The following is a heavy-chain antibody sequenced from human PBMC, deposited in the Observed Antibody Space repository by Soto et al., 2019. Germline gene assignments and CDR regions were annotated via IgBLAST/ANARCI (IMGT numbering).Heavy chain of an antibody. D-gene: IGHD2-15*01. J-gene: IGHJ5*02. Sequence: TLSLTYTVSGASIPSGGSFWSWLRQHPGKGPEWIAFIGYSGATTYNPSLASRVTISADTYKSQFSLNLRSVTAADTAVYYCARGGASSKWFAPWGQGTLVTVSS. CDR3: ARGGASSKWFAP. CDR2: IGYSGAT. CDR1: GASIPSGGSF. V-gene: IGHV4-31*03.